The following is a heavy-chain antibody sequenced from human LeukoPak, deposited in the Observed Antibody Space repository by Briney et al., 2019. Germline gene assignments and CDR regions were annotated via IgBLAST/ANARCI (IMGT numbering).Heavy chain of an antibody. V-gene: IGHV4-30-2*01. CDR2: IYHSGST. CDR1: GGSISSGGYS. J-gene: IGHJ4*02. D-gene: IGHD6-19*01. CDR3: ARDKGGSGWYYFDY. Sequence: SETLSLTCAVSGGSISSGGYSWSWIRQPPGKGLEWIGYIYHSGSTYYNPSLKSRVSISVDRSKNQFSLKLSSVTPEDTAVYYCARDKGGSGWYYFDYWGQGTLVTVSS.